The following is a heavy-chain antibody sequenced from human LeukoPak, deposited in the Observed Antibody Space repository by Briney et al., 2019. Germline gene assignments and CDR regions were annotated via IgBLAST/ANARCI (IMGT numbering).Heavy chain of an antibody. J-gene: IGHJ4*02. CDR1: GGSIISSAYY. V-gene: IGHV4-30-4*08. CDR3: VRTEVSSGSEDY. CDR2: IYYSGST. Sequence: PSQTLSLTCTVSGGSIISSAYYWSWIRQPPGKGLEWIEYIYYSGSTYYNPSLKGRVTISLDTSKNQFSLKLSSVTAADTAVYYCVRTEVSSGSEDYWGQGTLVTVSS. D-gene: IGHD6-19*01.